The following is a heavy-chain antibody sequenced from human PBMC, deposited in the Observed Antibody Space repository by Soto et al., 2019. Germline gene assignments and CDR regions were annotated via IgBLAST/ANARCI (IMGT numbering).Heavy chain of an antibody. CDR2: IYWDDDE. CDR1: GYSLSTTAEG. J-gene: IGHJ4*02. D-gene: IGHD2-2*01. Sequence: QITLKESGHSLVKPTQTLTLSCTFSGYSLSTTAEGVGWIRQPPGKALEWLALIYWDDDERYSPSLKSRLTITKDTSINQVVLTMTNVDPVDTATYYCAHGSCSSADCYPNPYLDYWGQGILVTVSS. CDR3: AHGSCSSADCYPNPYLDY. V-gene: IGHV2-5*02.